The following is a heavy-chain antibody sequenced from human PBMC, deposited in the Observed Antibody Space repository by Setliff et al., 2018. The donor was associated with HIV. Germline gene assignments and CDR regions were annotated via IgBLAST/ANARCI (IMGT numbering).Heavy chain of an antibody. CDR1: GFIIRNHW. J-gene: IGHJ4*02. CDR2: ISGSGSTT. V-gene: IGHV3-23*01. CDR3: AKLQEGHVYSHYDS. D-gene: IGHD2-21*01. Sequence: GGSLRLSCAASGFIIRNHWMTWVRQAPGKGLEWVSSISGSGSTTYYADSVKGRLTISRDNPQNALYLHMNSLRAEDTAVYYCAKLQEGHVYSHYDSWGQGTLVTVSS.